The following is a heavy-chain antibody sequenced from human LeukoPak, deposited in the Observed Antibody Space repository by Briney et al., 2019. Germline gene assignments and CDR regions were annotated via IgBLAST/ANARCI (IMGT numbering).Heavy chain of an antibody. CDR2: IYYSGST. V-gene: IGHV4-39*01. Sequence: SETLSLTCTVSRGSISSSSHNWGWIRQPPGRGLEWIGSIYYSGSTYYNPSLKSRVTISVDTSKNQFSLKLSSVTAADTAVYYCARHAAVAPLALWGRRTLVTVSS. J-gene: IGHJ2*01. CDR3: ARHAAVAPLAL. D-gene: IGHD2-15*01. CDR1: RGSISSSSHN.